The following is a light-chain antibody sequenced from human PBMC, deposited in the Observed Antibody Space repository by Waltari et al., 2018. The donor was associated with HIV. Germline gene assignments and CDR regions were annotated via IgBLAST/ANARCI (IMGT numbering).Light chain of an antibody. J-gene: IGLJ2*01. Sequence: QSALTQPPSASGSPAQSVTTSCTGLSSDVGYYNYVSWYQHHPADAPKIMIYEVNQRPSGVPDRFSGSKSGNTASLTVSGLQPEDEADYYCTSYAGKNNLIFGGGTKLTVL. V-gene: IGLV2-8*01. CDR2: EVN. CDR1: SSDVGYYNY. CDR3: TSYAGKNNLI.